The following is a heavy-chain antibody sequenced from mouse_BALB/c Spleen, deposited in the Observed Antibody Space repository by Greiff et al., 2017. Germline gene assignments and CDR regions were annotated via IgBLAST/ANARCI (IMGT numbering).Heavy chain of an antibody. Sequence: EVQRVESGGGLVKPGGSLKLSCAASGFTFSDYYMYWVRQTPEKRLEWVATISDGGSYTYYPDSVKGRFTISRDNAKNNLYLQMSSLKSEDTAMYYCATGTDFDYWGQGTTLTVSS. D-gene: IGHD4-1*01. CDR1: GFTFSDYY. CDR2: ISDGGSYT. J-gene: IGHJ2*01. V-gene: IGHV5-4*02. CDR3: ATGTDFDY.